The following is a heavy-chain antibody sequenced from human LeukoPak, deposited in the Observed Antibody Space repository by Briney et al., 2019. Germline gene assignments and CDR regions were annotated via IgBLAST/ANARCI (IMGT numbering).Heavy chain of an antibody. CDR2: IYYSGST. Sequence: PSETLSLTCTVCGGSISSSSYYWGWIRQPRGKGVEWIGSIYYSGSTYYIPSLKRRVTISVDTSKYQFSLKLSSVTAADTAVYYCASPLGTEIWDYWGQGTLVTVSS. D-gene: IGHD1/OR15-1a*01. V-gene: IGHV4-39*01. CDR3: ASPLGTEIWDY. CDR1: GGSISSSSYY. J-gene: IGHJ4*02.